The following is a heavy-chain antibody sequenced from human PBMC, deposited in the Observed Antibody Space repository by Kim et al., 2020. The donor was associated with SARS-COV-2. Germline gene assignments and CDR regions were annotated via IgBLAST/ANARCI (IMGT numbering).Heavy chain of an antibody. CDR1: GFTFSNYD. V-gene: IGHV3-23*01. Sequence: GGSLRLSCAASGFTFSNYDMNWVRQAPGKGLEWVSAISGSGGSTYYADSVKGRFTISRDNSKNTLYLQMNSLRAEDTAVYYCAKDPYYDFWSGYDCDYWGEGTLVTVSS. CDR3: AKDPYYDFWSGYDCDY. CDR2: ISGSGGST. D-gene: IGHD3-3*01. J-gene: IGHJ4*02.